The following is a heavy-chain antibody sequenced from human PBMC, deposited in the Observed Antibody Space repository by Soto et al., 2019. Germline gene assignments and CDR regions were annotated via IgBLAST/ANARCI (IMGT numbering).Heavy chain of an antibody. Sequence: GASVKVSCKASGYSFRGYGINWVRRAPGQGLEWMGLINPKSGETHYSQKFRGRVSLTRDTSTNTANMELTTLTSDDTAIYYCARVPGHKNSRGDYWGQGTPVTVSS. CDR1: GYSFRGYG. D-gene: IGHD1-7*01. CDR2: INPKSGET. CDR3: ARVPGHKNSRGDY. V-gene: IGHV1-2*06. J-gene: IGHJ4*02.